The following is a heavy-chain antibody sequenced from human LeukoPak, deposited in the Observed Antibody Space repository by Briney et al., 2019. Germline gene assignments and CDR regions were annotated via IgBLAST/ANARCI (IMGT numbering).Heavy chain of an antibody. D-gene: IGHD2-2*01. CDR2: ISAYNGNT. Sequence: ASVKVSCKTSGSTFISYGINWVRQAPGQGLEWMGSISAYNGNTNYEQKVQGRVTMTSDASSSTAYMELRSLRSDDTAVYYCARPAAQVEDIVVVPAAEFDYWGQGTLVTVSS. J-gene: IGHJ4*02. CDR3: ARPAAQVEDIVVVPAAEFDY. CDR1: GSTFISYG. V-gene: IGHV1-18*01.